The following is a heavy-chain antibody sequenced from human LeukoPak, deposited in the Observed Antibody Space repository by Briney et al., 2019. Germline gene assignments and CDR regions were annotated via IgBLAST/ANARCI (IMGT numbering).Heavy chain of an antibody. J-gene: IGHJ4*02. D-gene: IGHD3-3*01. V-gene: IGHV3-48*03. CDR1: GFTFSSYE. CDR2: ISSSGSII. CDR3: ARDLKDFWSGYAHYFDY. Sequence: GGSLRLSCAASGFTFSSYEMNWVRQAPGKGLEWVSYISSSGSIIYYADSVKGRFTISRDNAKNPLYLQMNSLRAEDTAVYYCARDLKDFWSGYAHYFDYWGQGTLVTVSS.